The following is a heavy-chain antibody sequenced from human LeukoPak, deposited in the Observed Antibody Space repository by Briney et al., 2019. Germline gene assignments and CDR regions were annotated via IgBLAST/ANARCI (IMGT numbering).Heavy chain of an antibody. CDR2: ISAYNGNT. J-gene: IGHJ4*02. Sequence: ASVKVSCKASGYTFTSYDISWVRQAPGQGLEWMGWISAYNGNTNYAQKRQGRVTMTTDTSTSTAYMELRSLRSDDTAVYYCATSSGYYYGEFYWGQGTLITVSS. D-gene: IGHD3-22*01. V-gene: IGHV1-18*01. CDR3: ATSSGYYYGEFY. CDR1: GYTFTSYD.